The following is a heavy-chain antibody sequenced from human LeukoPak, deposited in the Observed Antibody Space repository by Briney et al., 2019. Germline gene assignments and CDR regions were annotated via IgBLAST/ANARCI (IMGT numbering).Heavy chain of an antibody. CDR3: ARLYVDTMTTTSYYFDY. D-gene: IGHD5-12*01. CDR1: GFTFSNYW. Sequence: GGSLRLSCADSGFTFSNYWMIWVRQAPGKGLEWVADIKGDGSDRFYVDSVKGRFSISRDNAKNSLYLHMNSLRAEDTALYYSARLYVDTMTTTSYYFDYWGQGTLVTVSS. CDR2: IKGDGSDR. J-gene: IGHJ4*02. V-gene: IGHV3-7*01.